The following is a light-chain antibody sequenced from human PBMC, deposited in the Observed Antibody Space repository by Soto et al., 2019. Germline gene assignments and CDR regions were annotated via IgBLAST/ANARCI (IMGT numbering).Light chain of an antibody. V-gene: IGLV2-8*01. J-gene: IGLJ1*01. Sequence: QSVLTQPPSASGSPGQSVSISCTGTSSDVGGYNSVSWYQQHPGKAPKLMIYEVNKRPSGVPDRFSGSKSGNTASLIVSGLQAEDESDYYCSSYAGSNNYVFGSGTKLTV. CDR2: EVN. CDR1: SSDVGGYNS. CDR3: SSYAGSNNYV.